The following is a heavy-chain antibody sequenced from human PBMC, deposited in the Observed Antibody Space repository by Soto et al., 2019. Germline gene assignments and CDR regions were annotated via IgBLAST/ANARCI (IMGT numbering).Heavy chain of an antibody. CDR2: IYWDDDK. D-gene: IGHD3-16*01. Sequence: QITVKEYGPTLVRPTQTLTLTCTFSGFSLSTTGVGVGWIRQPPGKALEWLALIYWDDDKSYSPSLKSRLTITKDTSKYEVIPTMTNMAPVDPGPYYCQRILRGYRLGRERAHYFDPWGQGTLVSVSS. V-gene: IGHV2-5*02. CDR1: GFSLSTTGVG. CDR3: QRILRGYRLGRERAHYFDP. J-gene: IGHJ5*02.